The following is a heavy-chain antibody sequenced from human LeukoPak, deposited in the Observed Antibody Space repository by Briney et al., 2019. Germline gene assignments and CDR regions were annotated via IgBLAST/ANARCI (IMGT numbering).Heavy chain of an antibody. J-gene: IGHJ4*02. V-gene: IGHV1-18*01. CDR2: ISAYNGNT. D-gene: IGHD3-3*01. CDR1: GYTFTSYG. CDR3: ARDQGLTIFGVVFPYYFDY. Sequence: GASVKVSCKASGYTFTSYGISWVRQAPGQGLEWMGWISAYNGNTNYAQKLQDRVTMTTDTSTSTAYMELRSLRSDDTAVYYCARDQGLTIFGVVFPYYFDYWGQGTLVTVSS.